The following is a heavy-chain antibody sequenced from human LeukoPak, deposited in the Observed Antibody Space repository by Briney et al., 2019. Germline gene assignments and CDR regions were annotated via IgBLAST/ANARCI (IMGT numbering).Heavy chain of an antibody. Sequence: PGRSLRLSCAASGFTFDDYAMHWVRQAPGKGLEWVSGISWNIGSIGYADSVKGRFTISRDNAKNSLYLQMNSLRAEDTALYYCAKVSGYSSSWNTLDAFDIWGQGTMVTVSS. V-gene: IGHV3-9*01. CDR3: AKVSGYSSSWNTLDAFDI. D-gene: IGHD6-13*01. J-gene: IGHJ3*02. CDR1: GFTFDDYA. CDR2: ISWNIGSI.